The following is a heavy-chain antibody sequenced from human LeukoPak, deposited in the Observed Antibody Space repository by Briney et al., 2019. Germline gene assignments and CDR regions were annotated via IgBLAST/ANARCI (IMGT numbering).Heavy chain of an antibody. CDR2: INPNSGGT. D-gene: IGHD3-22*01. CDR1: NYTFTSYG. V-gene: IGHV1-2*02. Sequence: ASVKVSCKASNYTFTSYGISWVRQAPGQGLEWMAWINPNSGGTNYAQKFQGRVTMTRDTSISTAYMELSRLRSDDTAVYYCARDVGYYYDSSGYYPNDYWGQGTLVTVSS. J-gene: IGHJ4*02. CDR3: ARDVGYYYDSSGYYPNDY.